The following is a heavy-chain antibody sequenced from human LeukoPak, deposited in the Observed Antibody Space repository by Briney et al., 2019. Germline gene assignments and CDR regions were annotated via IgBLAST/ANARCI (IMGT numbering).Heavy chain of an antibody. V-gene: IGHV4-59*01. CDR1: GGSISSYY. CDR2: IYYSGST. J-gene: IGHJ5*02. D-gene: IGHD6-19*01. Sequence: SETLSLTCTVSGGSISSYYWSWIRQPPGKGLEWIGYIYYSGSTNYNPSLKSRVTISVDTSKNQFSLKLSSVTATDTAVYYCARGAGIAVAGILNWFDPWGQGTLVTVSS. CDR3: ARGAGIAVAGILNWFDP.